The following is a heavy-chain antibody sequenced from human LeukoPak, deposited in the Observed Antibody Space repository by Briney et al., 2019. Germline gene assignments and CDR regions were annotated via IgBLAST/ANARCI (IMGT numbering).Heavy chain of an antibody. J-gene: IGHJ4*02. Sequence: GGSLRLSCAASGFSFSTYSMNWVRQAPGKGLEWISAITDSGGDTFHADSVKGRFTISRDNSKNTLFLQMNSLRAEDTAVYYCAKGSSGSRPYYFDFWGQGTLVTVSS. CDR1: GFSFSTYS. V-gene: IGHV3-23*01. CDR2: ITDSGGDT. CDR3: AKGSSGSRPYYFDF. D-gene: IGHD1-26*01.